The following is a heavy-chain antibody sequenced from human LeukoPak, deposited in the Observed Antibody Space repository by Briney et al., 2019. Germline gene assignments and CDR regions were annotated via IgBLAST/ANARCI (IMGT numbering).Heavy chain of an antibody. J-gene: IGHJ4*02. Sequence: PSETLSLTCAVYGGSFSGYYWSWIRQPPGKGLEWIGEINHSGSTNYNPSLKSRVTISVDTSKNQFSLKLSPVTAADTAVYYCASGNYVWGSYRYTSFEYWGQGTLVTVSS. V-gene: IGHV4-34*01. D-gene: IGHD3-16*02. CDR3: ASGNYVWGSYRYTSFEY. CDR2: INHSGST. CDR1: GGSFSGYY.